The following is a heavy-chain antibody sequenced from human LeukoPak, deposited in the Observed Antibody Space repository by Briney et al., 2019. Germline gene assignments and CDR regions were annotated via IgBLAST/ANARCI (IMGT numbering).Heavy chain of an antibody. J-gene: IGHJ4*02. Sequence: SQALSLTCAISGDSVSINSAGWNWIRQSPSSGLEWLRRTYYRSKWYNDYAVSVKSRITINPHTSKHQFSLQLNSVTPEDTAVYYCARDLGTLGYSSGWSFDYWGQGTLVTVPS. D-gene: IGHD6-19*01. CDR2: TYYRSKWYN. CDR1: GDSVSINSAG. CDR3: ARDLGTLGYSSGWSFDY. V-gene: IGHV6-1*01.